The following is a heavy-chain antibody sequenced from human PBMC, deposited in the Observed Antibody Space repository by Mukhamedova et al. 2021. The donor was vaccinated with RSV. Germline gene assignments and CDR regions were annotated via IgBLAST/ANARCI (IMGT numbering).Heavy chain of an antibody. CDR3: ARGSSPDDY. CDR1: SSYA. J-gene: IGHJ4*02. V-gene: IGHV3-30-3*01. CDR2: ISYDGSNK. D-gene: IGHD2-2*01. Sequence: SSYAMHWVRQAPGKGLEWVAVISYDGSNKYYADSVKGRFTISRDNSKNTLYLQMNSLRAEDTAVYYCARGSSPDDYWGQGTLVTV.